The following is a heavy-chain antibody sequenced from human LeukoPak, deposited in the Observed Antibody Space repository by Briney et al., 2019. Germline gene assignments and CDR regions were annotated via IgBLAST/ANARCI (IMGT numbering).Heavy chain of an antibody. J-gene: IGHJ4*02. D-gene: IGHD3-10*01. CDR3: ARTRTSGGYSASDY. CDR1: GFTFSSYS. Sequence: PGGSLRLSCAASGFTFSSYSMNWVRQAPGKGLEWVSYISSSSSTIYYADSVKGRFTISRDNAKNCLYLQMNSLRAEDTALYYCARTRTSGGYSASDYWGQGTLVTVSS. V-gene: IGHV3-48*04. CDR2: ISSSSSTI.